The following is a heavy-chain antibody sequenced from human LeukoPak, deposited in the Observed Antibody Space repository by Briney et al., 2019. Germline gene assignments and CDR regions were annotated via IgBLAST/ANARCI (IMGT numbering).Heavy chain of an antibody. Sequence: GASVKVSCKASGGTFTGYYMHWVRQAPGQGLEWMGWINPNSGGTNYAQKFQGRVTMTRDTSISTAYMELSRLRSDDTAVYYCARGRGYSYGNLDYWGQGTLVTVSS. V-gene: IGHV1-2*02. D-gene: IGHD5-18*01. CDR2: INPNSGGT. CDR3: ARGRGYSYGNLDY. J-gene: IGHJ4*02. CDR1: GGTFTGYY.